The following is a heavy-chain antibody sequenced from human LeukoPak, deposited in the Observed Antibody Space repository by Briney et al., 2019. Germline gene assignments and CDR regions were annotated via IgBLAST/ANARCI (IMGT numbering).Heavy chain of an antibody. CDR1: GYTFTGYY. Sequence: ASVKVSCKASGYTFTGYYMHWVRQAPGQGLEWMGWINPNSGGTNYAQKFQGWVAMTRDTSISTAYMELSRLRSDDTAVYYCARGEFAMVTHFDPWGQGTLVTVSS. J-gene: IGHJ5*02. V-gene: IGHV1-2*04. CDR3: ARGEFAMVTHFDP. D-gene: IGHD5-18*01. CDR2: INPNSGGT.